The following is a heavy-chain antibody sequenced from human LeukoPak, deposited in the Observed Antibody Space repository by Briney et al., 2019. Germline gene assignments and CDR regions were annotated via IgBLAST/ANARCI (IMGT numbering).Heavy chain of an antibody. V-gene: IGHV3-30*18. J-gene: IGHJ4*02. Sequence: GGSLKLSCAASGFTFSSYGMHWVRQAPGKGLEWVAVISYDGSNKYYADSVKGRFTISRDNSKNTLYLQMNSLRAEDTAVYYCAKGYGSGWYVFDYWGQGTLVTVSS. CDR3: AKGYGSGWYVFDY. CDR1: GFTFSSYG. D-gene: IGHD6-19*01. CDR2: ISYDGSNK.